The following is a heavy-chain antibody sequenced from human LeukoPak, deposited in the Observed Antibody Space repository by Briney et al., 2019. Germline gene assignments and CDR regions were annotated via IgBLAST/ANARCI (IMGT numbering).Heavy chain of an antibody. J-gene: IGHJ4*02. CDR1: GGSISSYY. Sequence: SETLSLTCTVSGGSISSYYWSWIRLPPGKGLEWIGYIYYTGATYYNPSLKSRVTISLDTSKNQFSPKLSSVTAADAAVYYCARAGYSYGTGYYFDYWGQGALVTVSS. D-gene: IGHD5-18*01. V-gene: IGHV4-59*01. CDR3: ARAGYSYGTGYYFDY. CDR2: IYYTGAT.